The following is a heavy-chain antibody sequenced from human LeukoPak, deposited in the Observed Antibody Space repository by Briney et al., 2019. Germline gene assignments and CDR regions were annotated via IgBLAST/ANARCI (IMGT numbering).Heavy chain of an antibody. Sequence: GGSLRLSCAASGFTFSNYGMHWVRQAPGKGLEWVAIISNDGSNKYYADSVKGRFTISRGNSKNTLYLQMNSLRAEDTAVYYCTKYSSSSNYYYGLDVWGQGTTVTVSS. J-gene: IGHJ6*02. CDR3: TKYSSSSNYYYGLDV. D-gene: IGHD6-13*01. CDR1: GFTFSNYG. CDR2: ISNDGSNK. V-gene: IGHV3-30*18.